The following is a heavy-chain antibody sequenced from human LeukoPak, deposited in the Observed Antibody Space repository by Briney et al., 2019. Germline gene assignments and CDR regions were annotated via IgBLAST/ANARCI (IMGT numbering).Heavy chain of an antibody. CDR3: VKGLIFGVNRYMDV. D-gene: IGHD3-3*01. CDR1: GFRFNNYA. Sequence: GGSLRLSCAASGFRFNNYAMIWVRQGPGKGLEWVSSITGSGGSTYYADFAKGRFTISRDNSNNTLSVQLNSLRAGDTAIYFRVKGLIFGVNRYMDVWGKGTTVIVSS. J-gene: IGHJ6*04. CDR2: ITGSGGST. V-gene: IGHV3-23*01.